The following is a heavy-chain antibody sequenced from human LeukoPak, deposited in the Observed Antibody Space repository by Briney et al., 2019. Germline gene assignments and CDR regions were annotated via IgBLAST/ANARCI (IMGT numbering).Heavy chain of an antibody. D-gene: IGHD2-21*02. J-gene: IGHJ4*02. CDR1: GGSISSGGYS. CDR2: IYHSGST. Sequence: PSQTLSLTCAVSGGSISSGGYSWRWIRQPPGKGLEWIGYIYHSGSTYYNPSLKSRVTISVDRSKNQFSLKLSSVTAADTPVYYCARSARILVVTAIEYYFDYWGQGTLVTVSS. CDR3: ARSARILVVTAIEYYFDY. V-gene: IGHV4-30-2*01.